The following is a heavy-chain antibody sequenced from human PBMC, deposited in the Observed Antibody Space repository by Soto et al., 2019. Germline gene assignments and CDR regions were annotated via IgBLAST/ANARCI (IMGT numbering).Heavy chain of an antibody. CDR2: IIPIFGTA. CDR1: GGTFSSYA. V-gene: IGHV1-69*13. Sequence: VKVSCKASGGTFSSYAISWVRQAPGQGLEWMGGIIPIFGTANYAQKFQGRVTMTRNTSISTAYMELSSLRSEDTAVYYCARGRGGAKRYYYGMDVWGQGTTVTVSS. J-gene: IGHJ6*02. D-gene: IGHD2-15*01. CDR3: ARGRGGAKRYYYGMDV.